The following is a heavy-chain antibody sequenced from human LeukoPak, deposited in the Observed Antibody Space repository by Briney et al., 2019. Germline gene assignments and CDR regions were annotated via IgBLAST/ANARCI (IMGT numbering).Heavy chain of an antibody. D-gene: IGHD6-13*01. CDR1: GFTFSSYS. Sequence: GGSLRLSCAASGFTFSSYSMNWVREAPGKGLEWVSSISSSSSYIYYADSVKGRFTISRDNAKNTLYLQMNSLRAEDTAVYYCARVEREWRAAAGTIAYYYYMDVWGKGTTVTISS. CDR2: ISSSSSYI. J-gene: IGHJ6*03. V-gene: IGHV3-21*01. CDR3: ARVEREWRAAAGTIAYYYYMDV.